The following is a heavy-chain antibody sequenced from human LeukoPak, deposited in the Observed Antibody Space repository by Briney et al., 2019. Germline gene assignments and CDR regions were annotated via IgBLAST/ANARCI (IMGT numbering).Heavy chain of an antibody. Sequence: GGSLRLSCAASGFSFSSYSMNWVRQAPGKGLESVSSISSSSSYIYYADSVKGRFTISRDNAKNSLYLQMNSLRAEDTAVYYCARDRGYYLDYWGQGTLVTVSS. CDR3: ARDRGYYLDY. CDR1: GFSFSSYS. D-gene: IGHD3-22*01. V-gene: IGHV3-21*01. J-gene: IGHJ4*02. CDR2: ISSSSSYI.